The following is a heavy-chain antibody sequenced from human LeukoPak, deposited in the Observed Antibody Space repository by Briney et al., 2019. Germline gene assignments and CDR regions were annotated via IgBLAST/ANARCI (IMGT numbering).Heavy chain of an antibody. V-gene: IGHV4-34*01. J-gene: IGHJ4*02. CDR2: INHSGST. D-gene: IGHD6-19*01. CDR3: ARDGEQWLIDY. Sequence: PSETLSLTCAVYGGSFSGYYWSWIRQPPGKGLEWIGEINHSGSTNYNPSLKSRVTISVDTSKNQFSLKLSSVTAADTAVYYCARDGEQWLIDYWGQGTLVTVSS. CDR1: GGSFSGYY.